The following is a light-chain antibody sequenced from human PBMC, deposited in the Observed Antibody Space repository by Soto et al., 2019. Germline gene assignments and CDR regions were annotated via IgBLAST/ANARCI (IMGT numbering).Light chain of an antibody. CDR1: QSVSSY. CDR3: QQFNTSPWT. CDR2: DAS. J-gene: IGKJ1*01. V-gene: IGKV3-11*01. Sequence: EIVLTQSPATLSLSPGERATLSGRASQSVSSYLAWYQQKPGQAPRLLIYDASNRATGSPARFSGSGSGTDFTLTISSLEPEDFAVYYCQQFNTSPWTFGQGTKVDIK.